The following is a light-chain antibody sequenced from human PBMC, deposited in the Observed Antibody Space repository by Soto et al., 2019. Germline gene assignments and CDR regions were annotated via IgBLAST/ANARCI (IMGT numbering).Light chain of an antibody. J-gene: IGKJ5*01. CDR2: DAS. CDR3: QVRTNWSIA. Sequence: DIVMTQSPDSLAVSLGERATLSCRASQSVSSYLAWYQQKPGQAPRLLIYDASNRATGIPARFSGTGSGTDFTLTINNLEPEDFAVYYCQVRTNWSIAFGRGTRLEIK. V-gene: IGKV3-11*01. CDR1: QSVSSY.